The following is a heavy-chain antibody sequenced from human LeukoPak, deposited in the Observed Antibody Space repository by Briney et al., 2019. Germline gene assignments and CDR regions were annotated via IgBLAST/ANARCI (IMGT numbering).Heavy chain of an antibody. CDR1: GFTFSSYW. V-gene: IGHV3-74*01. J-gene: IGHJ5*02. D-gene: IGHD2-15*01. CDR2: INSDGSST. Sequence: PGGSLRLSCAASGFTFSSYWMHWVRQAPGKGLAWVSRINSDGSSTSYADSVKGRFTISRDNAKNTLYLQMNSLRAEDTAVYYCARDICSGGSCYSDNWFDPWGQGTLVTVSS. CDR3: ARDICSGGSCYSDNWFDP.